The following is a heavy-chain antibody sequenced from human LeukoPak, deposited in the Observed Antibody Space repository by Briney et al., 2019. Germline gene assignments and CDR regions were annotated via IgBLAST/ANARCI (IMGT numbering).Heavy chain of an antibody. D-gene: IGHD4-17*01. CDR3: AKDMGDYDWYFDL. J-gene: IGHJ2*01. CDR1: GFTVSSNY. V-gene: IGHV3-53*05. CDR2: IYSGGST. Sequence: GGSLRLSCAASGFTVSSNYMSWVRQAPGKGLEWVSVIYSGGSTYYADSVKGRFTISRDNAKSSLYLQMNSLRAEDTALYYCAKDMGDYDWYFDLWGRGTLVTVSS.